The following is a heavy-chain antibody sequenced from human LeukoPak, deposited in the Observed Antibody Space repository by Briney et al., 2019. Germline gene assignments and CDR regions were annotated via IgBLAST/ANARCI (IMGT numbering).Heavy chain of an antibody. CDR3: ATEGGSGSYYGDDAFDM. V-gene: IGHV3-15*01. Sequence: GGSLRLSCEASGFSFTNTWMSWVRQAPGKGLEWVDRVKSKADDGTTDYAAPVQGRFTISRDDSKNTLSLQMNSLKTEDTAVYYCATEGGSGSYYGDDAFDMWGQGTMVTVSS. CDR2: VKSKADDGTT. J-gene: IGHJ3*02. CDR1: GFSFTNTW. D-gene: IGHD3-10*01.